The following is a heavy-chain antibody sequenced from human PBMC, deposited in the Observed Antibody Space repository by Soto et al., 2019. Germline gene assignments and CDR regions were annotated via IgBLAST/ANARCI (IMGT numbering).Heavy chain of an antibody. Sequence: QITLKESGPTLVKPTQTLTLTCTFSGFSLSTSGVGVGWIRQPPGKALEWLALIYWDDDKRYSPSLKSRLTTTNSTPNNQVPLTITNMDPVHTATYHCAHDLYSYGPDYCRQGTLVTLSS. V-gene: IGHV2-5*02. CDR3: AHDLYSYGPDY. J-gene: IGHJ4*02. CDR1: GFSLSTSGVG. D-gene: IGHD5-18*01. CDR2: IYWDDDK.